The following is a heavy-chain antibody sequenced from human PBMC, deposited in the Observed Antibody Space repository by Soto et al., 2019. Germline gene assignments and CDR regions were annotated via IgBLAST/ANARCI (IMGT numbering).Heavy chain of an antibody. CDR2: ISWNSGSI. CDR3: AKDISGYCSSTSCIYYYYYYMDV. CDR1: GFTFDDYA. V-gene: IGHV3-9*01. Sequence: GGSLRLSCAASGFTFDDYAMHWVRQAPGKGLEWVSGISWNSGSIGYADSVKGRFTISRDNAKNSLYLQMNRLRAEDTALYYCAKDISGYCSSTSCIYYYYYYMDVWGKGTTVTVSS. J-gene: IGHJ6*03. D-gene: IGHD2-2*03.